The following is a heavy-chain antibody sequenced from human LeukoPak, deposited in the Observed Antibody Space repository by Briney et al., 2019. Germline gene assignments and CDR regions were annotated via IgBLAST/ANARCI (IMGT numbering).Heavy chain of an antibody. CDR3: ARDLVGDSDY. CDR1: GFTFSRYW. CDR2: IKQDGSEK. V-gene: IGHV3-7*01. Sequence: GGSLRLSCAASGFTFSRYWMSWVRQAPGKGLEWVANIKQDGSEKYYVDSVKGRFTISRDNAKNSLYLQMNSLRAEGTAVYYCARDLVGDSDYWGQGTLVTVSS. D-gene: IGHD1-26*01. J-gene: IGHJ4*02.